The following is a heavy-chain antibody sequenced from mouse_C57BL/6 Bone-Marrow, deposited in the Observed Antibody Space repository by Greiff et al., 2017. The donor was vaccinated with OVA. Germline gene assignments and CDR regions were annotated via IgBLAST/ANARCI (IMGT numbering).Heavy chain of an antibody. V-gene: IGHV1-61*01. D-gene: IGHD4-1*01. CDR2: IYPSDSET. J-gene: IGHJ2*01. CDR3: ARDSGRWYFDY. Sequence: VKLQQPGAELVRPGSSVKLSCKASGYTFTSYWMDWVKQRPGQGLEWIGNIYPSDSETHYNQKFKDKATLNVDKSSSTAYLQLTSLTSADSSFYYSARDSGRWYFDYGGPGTTLTVSS. CDR1: GYTFTSYW.